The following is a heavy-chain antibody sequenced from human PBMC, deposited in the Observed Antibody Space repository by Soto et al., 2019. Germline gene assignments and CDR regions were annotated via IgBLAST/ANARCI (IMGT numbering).Heavy chain of an antibody. V-gene: IGHV3-74*02. D-gene: IGHD6-19*01. CDR2: ISGGGGT. CDR1: GFDFSTYW. CDR3: IRASGVAGTGEYF. Sequence: VQLVESGGGLVQPGGSLRLSCAASGFDFSTYWMHWVRQAPGKGLVWVSRISGGGGTTYADSVEGRFTISRDNAKNILYLQMNSLTEEDTAMYYCIRASGVAGTGEYFWGQGTLVTVSS. J-gene: IGHJ4*02.